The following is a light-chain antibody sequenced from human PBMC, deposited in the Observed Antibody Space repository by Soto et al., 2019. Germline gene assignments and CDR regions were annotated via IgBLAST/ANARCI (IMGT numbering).Light chain of an antibody. J-gene: IGLJ1*01. Sequence: QSVLTQPASVSGSPGQSITISCTGTSSDIGTYNYVSWYQQHTGKAPKLMIFDVSYRPSGVSNRFSGSKSGNTASLTISGLQAEDEADYYCNSYTGTSSRYVFGTGTKVTVL. CDR2: DVS. CDR1: SSDIGTYNY. V-gene: IGLV2-14*03. CDR3: NSYTGTSSRYV.